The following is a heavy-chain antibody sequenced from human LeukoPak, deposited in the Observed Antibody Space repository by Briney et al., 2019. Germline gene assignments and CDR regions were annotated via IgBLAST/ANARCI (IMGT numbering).Heavy chain of an antibody. CDR3: AREGGFYRPLDY. D-gene: IGHD6-25*01. Sequence: SETLSLTCGVSGGSVSSANWWTWIRQPPGKGLEWIGEVHLDGRTNFNPSLKSRLTMSVDLSENHVSLKLTSVTAADTAVYYCAREGGFYRPLDYSGQETLVTVSS. J-gene: IGHJ4*02. CDR1: GGSVSSANW. CDR2: VHLDGRT. V-gene: IGHV4-4*02.